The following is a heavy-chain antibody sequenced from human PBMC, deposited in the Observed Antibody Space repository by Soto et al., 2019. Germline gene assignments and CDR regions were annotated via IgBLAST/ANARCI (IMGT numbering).Heavy chain of an antibody. Sequence: PSETLSLTCAVSGYSISSGYYWGWIRQPPGKGLEWIGSIYHSGSTYYNPSLKSRVTISVDTSKNQFSLKLSSVTAADTAVYYCARLYTYGNYYFDYWGQGTLVTVSS. J-gene: IGHJ4*01. CDR3: ARLYTYGNYYFDY. V-gene: IGHV4-38-2*01. CDR2: IYHSGST. D-gene: IGHD2-2*02. CDR1: GYSISSGYY.